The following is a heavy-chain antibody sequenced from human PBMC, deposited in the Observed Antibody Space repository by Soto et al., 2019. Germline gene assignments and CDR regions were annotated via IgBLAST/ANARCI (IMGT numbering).Heavy chain of an antibody. CDR1: GYTFTGYY. D-gene: IGHD5-12*01. V-gene: IGHV1-2*02. CDR2: INPNNGDT. J-gene: IGHJ4*02. Sequence: QVQLVQSGAEVKKPGASVKVSCKASGYTFTGYYIHWVRQAPGQGLEWMGWINPNNGDTNYAQKLQGRVSRTRDTSTSTAYMELSSLTFDDTAVYYCARHSGYDYVFDYWGQGTLVTVSS. CDR3: ARHSGYDYVFDY.